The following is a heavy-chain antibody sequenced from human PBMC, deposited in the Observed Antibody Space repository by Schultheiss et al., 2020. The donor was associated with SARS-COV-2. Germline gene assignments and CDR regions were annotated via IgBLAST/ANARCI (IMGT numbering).Heavy chain of an antibody. D-gene: IGHD3-3*01. J-gene: IGHJ4*02. CDR1: GFTFSSYE. V-gene: IGHV3-48*03. Sequence: GGSLRLSCAASGFTFSSYEMNWVRQAPGKGLEWVSYISSSGSTIYYADSVKGRFTISRDNSKNTLYLQMNSLRAEDTAVYYCARGDHITIFGVVMPPAYWGQGTLVTVSS. CDR3: ARGDHITIFGVVMPPAY. CDR2: ISSSGSTI.